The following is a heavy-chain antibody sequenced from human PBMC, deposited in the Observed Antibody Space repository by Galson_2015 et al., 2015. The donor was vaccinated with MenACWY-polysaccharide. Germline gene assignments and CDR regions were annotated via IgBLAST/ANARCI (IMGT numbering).Heavy chain of an antibody. CDR1: GGTFSSYA. CDR3: ARRSGYYFAVPTGMDV. D-gene: IGHD3-3*01. Sequence: SVKVSCKASGGTFSSYAISWVRQAPGQGLEWMGGIIPIFGTANYAQKFQGRVTITADESTSTAYMELSSLRSEDTAVYYCARRSGYYFAVPTGMDVWGQGTTVTVSS. CDR2: IIPIFGTA. J-gene: IGHJ6*02. V-gene: IGHV1-69*13.